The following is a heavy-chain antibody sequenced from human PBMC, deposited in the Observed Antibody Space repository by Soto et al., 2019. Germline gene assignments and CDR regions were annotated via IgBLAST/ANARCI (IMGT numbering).Heavy chain of an antibody. V-gene: IGHV2-70*11. J-gene: IGHJ4*02. CDR3: ARYLLRGYSYGTADY. D-gene: IGHD5-18*01. CDR1: GFSLSTSGMC. Sequence: SGPTLVNPTQTLTLTCTFSGFSLSTSGMCVSRIRQPPGKALEWLARIDWDDDKYYSTSLKTRLTISKDTSKNQVVLTMTNMDPVDTATYYCARYLLRGYSYGTADYWGQGTLVTVSS. CDR2: IDWDDDK.